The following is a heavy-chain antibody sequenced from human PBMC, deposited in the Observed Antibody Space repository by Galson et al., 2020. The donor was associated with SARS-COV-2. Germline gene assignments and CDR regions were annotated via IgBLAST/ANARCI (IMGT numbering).Heavy chain of an antibody. V-gene: IGHV3-30*04. CDR3: ARTRSGSYYYGMDV. CDR1: VFTISSYD. Sequence: GESLKISCAASVFTISSYDMHWVRQAPGKGQEWAAVITYDGSNKYYADSVKVRFTISSDNSKNTLYLQMNSLRAEDTAVYYCARTRSGSYYYGMDVWGQGTTVTVSS. D-gene: IGHD3-10*01. CDR2: ITYDGSNK. J-gene: IGHJ6*02.